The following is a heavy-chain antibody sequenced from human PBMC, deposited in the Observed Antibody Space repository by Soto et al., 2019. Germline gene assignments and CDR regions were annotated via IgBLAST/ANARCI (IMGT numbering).Heavy chain of an antibody. V-gene: IGHV1-24*01. D-gene: IGHD2-15*01. Sequence: ASVKVSGRVSGYTLTELSMHWVRQAPGKGLEWMGGFDPEDGETIYAQKFQGRVTMTEDTSTDTAYMELSSLRSEDTAVYYCATFSPYCSGGSCYPIFDYWGQGTLVTVSS. J-gene: IGHJ4*02. CDR2: FDPEDGET. CDR1: GYTLTELS. CDR3: ATFSPYCSGGSCYPIFDY.